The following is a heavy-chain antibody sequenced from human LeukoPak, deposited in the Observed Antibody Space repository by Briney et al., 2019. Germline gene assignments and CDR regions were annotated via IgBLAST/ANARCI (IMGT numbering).Heavy chain of an antibody. J-gene: IGHJ3*02. V-gene: IGHV4-34*01. D-gene: IGHD3-22*01. CDR2: INHSGST. CDR1: GGFFGGYY. CDR3: ARGAYYYDSSGYFTFHI. Sequence: SETLSLTCAVYGGFFGGYYWSWIRQPPGKGLEWIGEINHSGSTNYNPSLKSRVTISVDTSKNQFSLKLSSVTAADTAVYYCARGAYYYDSSGYFTFHIWGQGTVVTVSS.